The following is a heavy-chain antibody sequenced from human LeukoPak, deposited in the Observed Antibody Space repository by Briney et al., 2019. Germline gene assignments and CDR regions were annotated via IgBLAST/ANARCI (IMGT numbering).Heavy chain of an antibody. CDR2: IYYSGST. Sequence: SSETLSLTCTVSGGAISSGGYYWSWIRQHPGKVLEWIGYIYYSGSTYYNPSLKSRVTISVDTSKNQFSLKLSSVTAADTAVYYCARVKTYYDILTGYSIDGMDVWGQGTTVTVSS. V-gene: IGHV4-31*03. CDR1: GGAISSGGYY. J-gene: IGHJ6*02. D-gene: IGHD3-9*01. CDR3: ARVKTYYDILTGYSIDGMDV.